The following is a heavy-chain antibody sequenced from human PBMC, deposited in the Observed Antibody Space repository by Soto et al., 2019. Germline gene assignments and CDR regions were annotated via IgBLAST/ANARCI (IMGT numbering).Heavy chain of an antibody. J-gene: IGHJ4*02. CDR2: ISGSGGST. V-gene: IGHV3-23*01. CDR1: GFTFSSYA. CDR3: AKGPGRAYGSGPPPPIDD. D-gene: IGHD3-10*01. Sequence: GGSLRLSCAASGFTFSSYAMSWVRQAPGKGLEWVSAISGSGGSTYYADSVKGRFTISRDNSKNTLYLQMNSLRAEDTAVYYCAKGPGRAYGSGPPPPIDDWGQGTLVTVSS.